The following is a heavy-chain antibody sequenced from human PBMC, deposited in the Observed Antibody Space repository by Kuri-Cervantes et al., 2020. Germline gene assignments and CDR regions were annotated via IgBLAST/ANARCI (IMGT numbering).Heavy chain of an antibody. J-gene: IGHJ4*02. D-gene: IGHD5-12*01. Sequence: ASVKVSCKASGYTFTGYYMHWVPQAPGQGLEWMGWINPNSGGTNYAQNFQGRVTMTRDTSISTAYMELSRLRSDDTAVYYCARGGRPWLRLFVDFDYWGQGTLVTVSS. CDR1: GYTFTGYY. V-gene: IGHV1-2*02. CDR3: ARGGRPWLRLFVDFDY. CDR2: INPNSGGT.